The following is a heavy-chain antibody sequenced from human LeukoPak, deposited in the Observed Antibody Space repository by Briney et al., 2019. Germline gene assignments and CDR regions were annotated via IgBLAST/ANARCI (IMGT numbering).Heavy chain of an antibody. J-gene: IGHJ4*02. CDR3: GRYDYGDYD. CDR2: IGAGGTFT. V-gene: IGHV3-23*01. D-gene: IGHD4-17*01. Sequence: GGSLRLSCTASGFTFSSYAMNWVRQAPGKGLEWVSGIGAGGTFTYYADSVKGRFTISRDNSKNTLYLQMNSLRAEDTAVYYCGRYDYGDYDRGQGTLVTVSS. CDR1: GFTFSSYA.